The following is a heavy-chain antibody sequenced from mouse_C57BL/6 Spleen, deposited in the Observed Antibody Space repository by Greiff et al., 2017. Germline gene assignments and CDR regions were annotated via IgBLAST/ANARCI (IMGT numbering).Heavy chain of an antibody. CDR3: ARGDYYGSSFYYAMDY. V-gene: IGHV3-6*01. J-gene: IGHJ4*01. CDR2: IRYDGSN. Sequence: EVQLVESGPGLVKPSQSLSLTCSVTGYSITSGYYWNWIRQFPGNKQEWMGYIRYDGSNNYNPTLKNRISITRDTSKNQFFLKLNSVTTEDTATYYWARGDYYGSSFYYAMDYWGQGTSVTVSS. D-gene: IGHD1-1*01. CDR1: GYSITSGYY.